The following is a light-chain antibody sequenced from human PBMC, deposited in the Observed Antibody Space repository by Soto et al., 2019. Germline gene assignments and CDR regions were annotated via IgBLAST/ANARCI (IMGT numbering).Light chain of an antibody. CDR3: QQFDDSQWT. V-gene: IGKV3-20*01. CDR1: QSVHSRY. CDR2: HAS. Sequence: LVLTQSPGTLSLSPGERATLSCWASQSVHSRYLSWYQQKLGQAPRHLIYHASTRATGIPDRFSGSGSGTDFTLTISRLEPEDFAVYYCQQFDDSQWTFGQGTKVDIK. J-gene: IGKJ1*01.